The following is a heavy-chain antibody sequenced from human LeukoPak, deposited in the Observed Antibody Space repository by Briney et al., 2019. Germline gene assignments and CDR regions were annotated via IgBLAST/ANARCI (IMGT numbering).Heavy chain of an antibody. J-gene: IGHJ4*02. Sequence: PGGSLRLSCAASGFSFSDYSMNWVRQAPGKGLEWVSVISGSGGVTFYADSMKGRFTISRDNTKNTLYLQMNSLRAEDTAVYFCAVREGASYSGRFDYWGQGTPVTVSS. CDR1: GFSFSDYS. D-gene: IGHD1-26*01. V-gene: IGHV3-23*01. CDR3: AVREGASYSGRFDY. CDR2: ISGSGGVT.